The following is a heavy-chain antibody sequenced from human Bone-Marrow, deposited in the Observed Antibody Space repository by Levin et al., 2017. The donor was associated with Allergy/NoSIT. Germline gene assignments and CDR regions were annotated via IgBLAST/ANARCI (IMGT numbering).Heavy chain of an antibody. CDR2: ISSSSSYT. V-gene: IGHV3-11*05. Sequence: GESLKISCAASGFTFSDYYMSWIRQAPGKGLEWVSYISSSSSYTNYADSVKGRFTISRDNAKNSLYLQMNSLRAEDTAVYYCARVFVFDIVATSGPQYYFDYWGQGTLVTVSS. J-gene: IGHJ4*02. CDR1: GFTFSDYY. D-gene: IGHD5-12*01. CDR3: ARVFVFDIVATSGPQYYFDY.